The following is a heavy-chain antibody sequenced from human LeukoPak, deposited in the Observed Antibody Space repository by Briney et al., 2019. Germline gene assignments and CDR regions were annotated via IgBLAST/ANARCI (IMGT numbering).Heavy chain of an antibody. CDR1: GYSISSGYY. Sequence: SETLSLTCTVSGYSISSGYYWGWIRQPPGKGLEWIGSIYHSGSTYYNPSLKSRVTISVDKSKNQFSLRLTSVTAADTAVYYCAKDLGSSRPRGDCWGQGTLVTVSS. CDR2: IYHSGST. J-gene: IGHJ4*02. CDR3: AKDLGSSRPRGDC. V-gene: IGHV4-38-2*02. D-gene: IGHD6-6*01.